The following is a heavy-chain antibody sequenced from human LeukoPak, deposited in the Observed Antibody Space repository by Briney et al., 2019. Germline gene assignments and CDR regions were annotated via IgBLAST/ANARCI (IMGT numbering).Heavy chain of an antibody. V-gene: IGHV3-23*01. Sequence: GGSLRLSCAASGFTFSSYAMSWVRQAPGKGLEGVSAISGSGGSTYYADSVKGRFTISRDNSKNTLYLQMNSLRAEDTAVYYCAKPLKPAVTAFDYWGQGTLVTVSS. J-gene: IGHJ4*02. D-gene: IGHD6-19*01. CDR1: GFTFSSYA. CDR3: AKPLKPAVTAFDY. CDR2: ISGSGGST.